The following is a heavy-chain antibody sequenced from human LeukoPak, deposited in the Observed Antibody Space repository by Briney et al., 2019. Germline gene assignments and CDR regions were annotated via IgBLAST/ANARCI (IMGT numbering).Heavy chain of an antibody. Sequence: GGSLRLSCAASGFTFSSYWMHWVRQAPGKGLEWVANINQDGSEKYYVDSVRGRFTISRDNAENSLYPQMNSLRAEDTAVYYCVRAIGANVSYWGQGTLVTVSS. CDR2: INQDGSEK. J-gene: IGHJ4*02. D-gene: IGHD3-10*01. CDR3: VRAIGANVSY. CDR1: GFTFSSYW. V-gene: IGHV3-7*03.